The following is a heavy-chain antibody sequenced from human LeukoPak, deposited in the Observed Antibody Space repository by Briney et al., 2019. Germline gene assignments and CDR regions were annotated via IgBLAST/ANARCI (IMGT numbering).Heavy chain of an antibody. J-gene: IGHJ4*02. D-gene: IGHD6-13*01. CDR1: GGSFSGYY. Sequence: SETLSLTCAVYGGSFSGYYWSWIRQPPGKGLEWIGEINHSGSTNYNPSLKSRVTISVDTSKNQFSLKLSSVTAADTAVYYCARGLTQYSSSWYSLNRGRWLDYWGQGTLVTVSS. CDR2: INHSGST. V-gene: IGHV4-34*01. CDR3: ARGLTQYSSSWYSLNRGRWLDY.